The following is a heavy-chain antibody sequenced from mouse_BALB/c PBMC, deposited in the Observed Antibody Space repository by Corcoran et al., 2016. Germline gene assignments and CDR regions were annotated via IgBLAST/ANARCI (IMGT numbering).Heavy chain of an antibody. D-gene: IGHD2-1*01. Sequence: EVQLQQSGAELVKPGASVKLSCTASGFNIKDTYMHWVKQRPEQGLEWIGRIDPANGNTKYDPKFQGKATITADTSSNTAYLQLSSLTSEDTAVYYCAREGGSYGNYESWFAYWGQGTLVTVSA. CDR1: GFNIKDTY. CDR3: AREGGSYGNYESWFAY. V-gene: IGHV14-3*02. J-gene: IGHJ3*01. CDR2: IDPANGNT.